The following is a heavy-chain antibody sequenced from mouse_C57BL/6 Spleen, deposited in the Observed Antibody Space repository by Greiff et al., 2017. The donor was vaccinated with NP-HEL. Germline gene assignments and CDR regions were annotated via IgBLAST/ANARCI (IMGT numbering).Heavy chain of an antibody. CDR3: ARGGTRYYAMDY. V-gene: IGHV1-69*01. CDR2: IDPSDSYT. D-gene: IGHD1-3*01. Sequence: QVQLQQPGAELVMPGASVKLSCKASGYTFTSYWMHWVKQRPGQGLEWIGEIDPSDSYTNYNQKFKGKSTLTVDKSSSTAYMQLRSLTSEDSAVYYCARGGTRYYAMDYWGQGTSVTVSS. CDR1: GYTFTSYW. J-gene: IGHJ4*01.